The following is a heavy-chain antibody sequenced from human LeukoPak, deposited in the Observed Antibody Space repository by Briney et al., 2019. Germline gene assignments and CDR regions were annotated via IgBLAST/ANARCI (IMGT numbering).Heavy chain of an antibody. CDR1: GFTFSSYA. CDR2: ISSSSSTI. V-gene: IGHV3-48*01. Sequence: GGSLRLSCAASGFTFSSYAMHWVRQAPGKGLEWVSYISSSSSTIYYADSVKGRFTISRDNAKNSLYLQMNSLRAEDTAVYYCAREEIAAPWYFDYWGQGTLVTVSS. J-gene: IGHJ4*02. CDR3: AREEIAAPWYFDY. D-gene: IGHD6-13*01.